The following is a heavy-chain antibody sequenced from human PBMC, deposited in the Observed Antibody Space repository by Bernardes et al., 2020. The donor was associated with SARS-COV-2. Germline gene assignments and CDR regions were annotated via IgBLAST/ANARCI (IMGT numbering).Heavy chain of an antibody. D-gene: IGHD1-1*01. CDR1: GFTFSSYS. CDR3: ARSNWNDLPPRAFDP. Sequence: GGSLRLSCAASGFTFSSYSMNWVRQAPGKGLEWVSSISSSSSYIYYADSVKGRFTISRDNAKNSLYLQMNSLRAEDTAVYYCARSNWNDLPPRAFDPWGQGTLVTVSS. J-gene: IGHJ5*02. V-gene: IGHV3-21*01. CDR2: ISSSSSYI.